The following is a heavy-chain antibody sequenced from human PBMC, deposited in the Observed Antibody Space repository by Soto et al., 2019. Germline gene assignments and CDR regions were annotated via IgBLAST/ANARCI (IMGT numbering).Heavy chain of an antibody. CDR1: VGSFFVDY. CDR3: ARARRLENWFDP. Sequence: AETLSVSCTFSVGSFFVDYCTWIRQPAGGGLEWSGRINSDGNTNYSPSLKSRVTVSVEPSRKHFSLNLTSVTAADTASYFCARARRLENWFDPWGPGIKVTVSS. CDR2: INSDGNT. D-gene: IGHD5-12*01. V-gene: IGHV4-4*07. J-gene: IGHJ5*02.